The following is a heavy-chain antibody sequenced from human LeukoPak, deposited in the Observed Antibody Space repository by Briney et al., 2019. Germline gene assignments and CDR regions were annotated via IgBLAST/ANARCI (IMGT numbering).Heavy chain of an antibody. CDR3: ARRDCSGGSCYFQP. CDR2: IYYSGST. D-gene: IGHD2-15*01. CDR1: GGSISSYY. J-gene: IGHJ1*01. V-gene: IGHV4-59*08. Sequence: SETLSLTCTVSGGSISSYYWSWIRQPPGKGLEWIGYIYYSGSTNYNPSLKSRVTISVDTSKNQFSLRLSSVTAADTAMYYCARRDCSGGSCYFQPWGQGTLVTVSS.